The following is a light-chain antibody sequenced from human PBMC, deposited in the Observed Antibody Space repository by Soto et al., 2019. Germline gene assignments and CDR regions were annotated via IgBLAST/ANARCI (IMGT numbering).Light chain of an antibody. Sequence: QSALAQPRSVSGSPGQSVTITCTVTSSDVGSYDFVSWYQQHPGKAPKLMISDVSKRPSGVPDRFSGSKSGNTASLTISGLQAEDGADYYCCSYAGDLALFGGGTKVTVL. CDR3: CSYAGDLAL. CDR1: SSDVGSYDF. J-gene: IGLJ2*01. V-gene: IGLV2-11*01. CDR2: DVS.